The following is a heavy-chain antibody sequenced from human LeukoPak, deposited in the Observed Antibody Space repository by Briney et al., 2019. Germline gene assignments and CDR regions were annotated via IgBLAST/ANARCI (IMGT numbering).Heavy chain of an antibody. CDR1: GYTFTSYY. Sequence: ASVKVSCKASGYTFTSYYMHWVRRAPGQGLEWMGIINPSGGSTSYAQKFQGRVTMTRDTSTSTVYMELSSLRSEDTAVYYCARDTGWELLNYYYYYGMDVWGQGTTVTVSS. CDR3: ARDTGWELLNYYYYYGMDV. V-gene: IGHV1-46*01. D-gene: IGHD1-26*01. CDR2: INPSGGST. J-gene: IGHJ6*02.